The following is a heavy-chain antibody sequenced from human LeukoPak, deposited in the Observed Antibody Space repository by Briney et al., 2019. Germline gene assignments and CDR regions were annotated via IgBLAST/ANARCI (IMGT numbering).Heavy chain of an antibody. CDR3: ARSLGAGMDY. D-gene: IGHD6-13*01. CDR1: GFSVSDNY. Sequence: GGSLRLSCAASGFSVSDNYMTWVRQAPGKGLEWVSLSHSGGSTYYADSVEGRFTISRHNSKNTLYLQMNSLRAEDTAVYYCARSLGAGMDYWGRGTLVTVSS. V-gene: IGHV3-53*04. CDR2: SHSGGST. J-gene: IGHJ4*02.